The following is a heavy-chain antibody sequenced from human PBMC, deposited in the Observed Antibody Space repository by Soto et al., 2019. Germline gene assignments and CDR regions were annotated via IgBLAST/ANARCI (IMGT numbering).Heavy chain of an antibody. V-gene: IGHV3-9*01. CDR2: ISWNSGSI. CDR3: AKVGPGGYCSSTSCPLAY. J-gene: IGHJ4*02. CDR1: GFTFDDYA. D-gene: IGHD2-2*01. Sequence: GGSLRLSRAASGFTFDDYAMHWVRQAPGKGLEWVSGISWNSGSIGYADSVKGRFTISRDNAKNSLYLQMNSLRAEDTALYYCAKVGPGGYCSSTSCPLAYWGQGTLVTVSS.